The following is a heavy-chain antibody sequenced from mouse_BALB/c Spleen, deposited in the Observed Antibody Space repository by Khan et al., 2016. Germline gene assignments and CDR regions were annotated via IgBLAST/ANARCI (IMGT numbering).Heavy chain of an antibody. CDR3: ARGGNGYHYFDY. D-gene: IGHD1-2*01. CDR1: GFTFSSYG. V-gene: IGHV5-6-3*01. J-gene: IGHJ2*01. Sequence: EVELVESGGGLVQPGGSLKLSCAASGFTFSSYGMSWVRQTPDKRLELVATINSNGGSTYYPDSVKGRFTISRDNAKNTLYLQLSSLKSEDTAMYDCARGGNGYHYFDYWGQGTTLTVSA. CDR2: INSNGGST.